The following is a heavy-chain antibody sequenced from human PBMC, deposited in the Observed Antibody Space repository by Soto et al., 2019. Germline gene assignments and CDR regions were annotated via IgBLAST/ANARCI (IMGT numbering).Heavy chain of an antibody. Sequence: QVQLVESGGGVVQPGRSLRLSCAASGFTFSSYGMHWVRQAPGKGLEWVAVIWYDGSNKYYADSVKGRFTISRDNSKNTLYLQMNSLRAEDTAVYYCARDLTQTGCSISYYFDYWGQGTLVTVSS. CDR3: ARDLTQTGCSISYYFDY. CDR1: GFTFSSYG. V-gene: IGHV3-33*01. J-gene: IGHJ4*02. CDR2: IWYDGSNK. D-gene: IGHD3-9*01.